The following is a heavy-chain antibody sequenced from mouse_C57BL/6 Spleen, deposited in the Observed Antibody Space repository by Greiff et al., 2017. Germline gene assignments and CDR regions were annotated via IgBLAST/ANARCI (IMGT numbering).Heavy chain of an antibody. CDR1: GYTFTDYA. D-gene: IGHD2-2*01. CDR2: ISTYYGDA. Sequence: VQGVESGPELVRPGVSVKISCKGSGYTFTDYAMHWVKPSHAKSLEWIGVISTYYGDASYNQKFKDKATMTVDKSSSTAYMELARLTSEDSAVYYCASNFPYGYDGAWFAYWGQGTLVTVSA. J-gene: IGHJ3*01. CDR3: ASNFPYGYDGAWFAY. V-gene: IGHV1-67*01.